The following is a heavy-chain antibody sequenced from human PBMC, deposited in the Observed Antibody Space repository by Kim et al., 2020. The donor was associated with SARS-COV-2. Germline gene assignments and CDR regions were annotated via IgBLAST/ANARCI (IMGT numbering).Heavy chain of an antibody. D-gene: IGHD3-10*01. CDR3: ARDEAGFGELLRMWYFDL. CDR1: GGSISSYY. CDR2: IYSSGKT. Sequence: SETLSLTCTVSGGSISSYYWSWIRQPAGKGLEWIGRIYSSGKTNYNPSLKSRVTMSVDTSKNQLFLKLNSVTAADTAVYYCARDEAGFGELLRMWYFDLWGRGTLVTVFS. V-gene: IGHV4-4*07. J-gene: IGHJ2*01.